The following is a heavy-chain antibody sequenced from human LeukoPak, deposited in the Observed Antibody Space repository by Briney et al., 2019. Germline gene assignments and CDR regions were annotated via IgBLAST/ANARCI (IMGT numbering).Heavy chain of an antibody. Sequence: GGSLRLSCAASGFTSSNNWMSWVRQAPGKGLEWVANIKQDGSEKYYVDSMKGRFTISRDNAKNSLYLQMNSLRAEDTAIYYCAKPSIRGEDYFDYWGQGTLVTVSS. D-gene: IGHD7-27*01. CDR2: IKQDGSEK. V-gene: IGHV3-7*01. CDR3: AKPSIRGEDYFDY. J-gene: IGHJ4*02. CDR1: GFTSSNNW.